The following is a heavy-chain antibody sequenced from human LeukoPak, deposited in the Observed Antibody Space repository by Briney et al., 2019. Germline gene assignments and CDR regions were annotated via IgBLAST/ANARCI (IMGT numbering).Heavy chain of an antibody. CDR1: GYTFTSYG. J-gene: IGHJ4*02. CDR3: ARHDCSSTSCYGNFDY. Sequence: GASVKVSCKASGYTFTSYGISWVRQGPGQGLEWMGWSGAYNGNTNYAQKLQGRVTMTTDTSTSTAYMELRSLRSDDTAVYYCARHDCSSTSCYGNFDYWGQGTLVTVSS. V-gene: IGHV1-18*01. D-gene: IGHD2-2*01. CDR2: SGAYNGNT.